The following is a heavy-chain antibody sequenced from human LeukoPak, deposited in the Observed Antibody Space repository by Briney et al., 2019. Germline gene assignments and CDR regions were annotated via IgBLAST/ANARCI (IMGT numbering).Heavy chain of an antibody. Sequence: GGSLRLSCAASGFTFSSYAMSWVRQAPGKGLEWVSAISGSGGSTYYADSVKGRFTISRDNSKNTLYLQINSLRAEDTAVYYCAKDRPYFGVVYYYYGMDVWGQGTTVTVSS. V-gene: IGHV3-23*01. CDR2: ISGSGGST. J-gene: IGHJ6*02. CDR3: AKDRPYFGVVYYYYGMDV. D-gene: IGHD3-3*01. CDR1: GFTFSSYA.